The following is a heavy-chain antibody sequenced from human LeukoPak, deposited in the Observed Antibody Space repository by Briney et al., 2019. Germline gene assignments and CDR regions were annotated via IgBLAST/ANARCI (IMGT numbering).Heavy chain of an antibody. V-gene: IGHV3-30*02. CDR1: GFTFSSYG. Sequence: GGSLRLSCAASGFTFSSYGMHWVRQAPGKGLEWVAFIRYDGSNKYYADSVKGRFTISRDNSKNTLYLQMNSLRAEDTAVYYCAKYPYYYDSSSYYAEYFQHWGQGTLVTVSS. J-gene: IGHJ1*01. CDR3: AKYPYYYDSSSYYAEYFQH. CDR2: IRYDGSNK. D-gene: IGHD3-22*01.